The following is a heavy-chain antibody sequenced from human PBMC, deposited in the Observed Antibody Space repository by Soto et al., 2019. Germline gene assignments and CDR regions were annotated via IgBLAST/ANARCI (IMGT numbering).Heavy chain of an antibody. Sequence: QVQLVESGGGVVQPGGSLRLSCEASGFPFGGYGMHWVRQSPGEGLEWVAVLANDGSYQYYADSMKGRFTISRDNSKNPLYLQMDSLRPGDTAVYYCARSLGGSSYVSPDYWGQGTLVTVSS. D-gene: IGHD6-13*01. V-gene: IGHV3-30*03. J-gene: IGHJ4*02. CDR1: GFPFGGYG. CDR3: ARSLGGSSYVSPDY. CDR2: LANDGSYQ.